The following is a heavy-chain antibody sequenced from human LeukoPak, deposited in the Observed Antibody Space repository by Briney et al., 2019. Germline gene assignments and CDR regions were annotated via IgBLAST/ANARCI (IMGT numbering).Heavy chain of an antibody. CDR3: ARYVVYGSGKYYFDY. V-gene: IGHV4-39*01. CDR1: GGSVSSTTYY. CDR2: INYSGST. Sequence: NASETLSLTCTVSGGSVSSTTYYWSWIRPPPGKGLEWIASINYSGSTHSNPSLKSRVTISVDTSENQFSLKLSSVTAADTAVYYCARYVVYGSGKYYFDYWGQGTLVTVSS. D-gene: IGHD3-10*01. J-gene: IGHJ4*02.